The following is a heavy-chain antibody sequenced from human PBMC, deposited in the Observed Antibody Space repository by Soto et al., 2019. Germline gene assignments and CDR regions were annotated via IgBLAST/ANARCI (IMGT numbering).Heavy chain of an antibody. CDR2: IYSGGST. Sequence: GGSLRLSCAASGVTVSSNYMSWVRQAPGKGLEWVSVIYSGGSTYYADSVKGRFTISRDNSKNTLYLQMNSLRAEDTAVYYCAREKGISVMMRSYSCYMVVWGTGTSVT. J-gene: IGHJ6*03. V-gene: IGHV3-66*01. D-gene: IGHD1-20*01. CDR1: GVTVSSNY. CDR3: AREKGISVMMRSYSCYMVV.